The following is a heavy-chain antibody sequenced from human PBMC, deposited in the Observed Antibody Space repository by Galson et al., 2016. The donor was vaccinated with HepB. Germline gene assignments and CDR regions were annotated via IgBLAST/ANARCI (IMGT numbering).Heavy chain of an antibody. Sequence: SLRLSCAASGFTFRSYGMNWVRQAPGKGLEWLSYISFRRTHIHYADSVRGRFTISRDNAKKSLFLQLNSLKDEDTAVYYCARGPAGLLDYWGQGLLVTVSS. CDR1: GFTFRSYG. V-gene: IGHV3-48*02. CDR2: ISFRRTHI. D-gene: IGHD3-3*01. CDR3: ARGPAGLLDY. J-gene: IGHJ4*02.